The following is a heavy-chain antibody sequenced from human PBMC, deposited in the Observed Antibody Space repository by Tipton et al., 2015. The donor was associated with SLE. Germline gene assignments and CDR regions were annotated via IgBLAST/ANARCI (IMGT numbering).Heavy chain of an antibody. Sequence: FLRLSCAASGFTFSDYEMNWVRQAPGKGLEWVSYIGTSGTTIYYAAFVKGRFTISRDDAKNSLYLQMNSLRAEDTGVYYCARGNHRNYYGSGIGDFWGQGTLVTVSS. J-gene: IGHJ4*02. CDR3: ARGNHRNYYGSGIGDF. V-gene: IGHV3-48*03. D-gene: IGHD3-10*01. CDR1: GFTFSDYE. CDR2: IGTSGTTI.